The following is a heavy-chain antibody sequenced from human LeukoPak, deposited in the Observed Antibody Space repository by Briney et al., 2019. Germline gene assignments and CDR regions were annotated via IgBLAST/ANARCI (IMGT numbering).Heavy chain of an antibody. CDR3: ARARNWNKYYFDY. J-gene: IGHJ4*02. CDR1: GGSFSGYY. Sequence: SKTLSLTCAVYGGSFSGYYWSWIRQPPGKGLEWIGEINHSGSTNYNPSLKSRVTISVDTSKNQFSLKLSSVTAADTAVYYCARARNWNKYYFDYWGQGTLVTVSS. CDR2: INHSGST. D-gene: IGHD1/OR15-1a*01. V-gene: IGHV4-34*01.